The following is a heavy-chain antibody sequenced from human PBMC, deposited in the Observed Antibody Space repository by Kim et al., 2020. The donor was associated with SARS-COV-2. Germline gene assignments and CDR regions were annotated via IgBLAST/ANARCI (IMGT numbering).Heavy chain of an antibody. CDR2: IWYDGSNK. CDR3: AREAYDFWSGYLKYYFDY. V-gene: IGHV3-33*01. J-gene: IGHJ4*02. D-gene: IGHD3-3*01. CDR1: GFTFSSYG. Sequence: GGSLRLSCAASGFTFSSYGMHWVRQAPGKGLEWVAVIWYDGSNKYYADSVKGRFTISRDNSKNTLYLQMNSLRAEDTAVYYCAREAYDFWSGYLKYYFDYWGQGTLVTVSS.